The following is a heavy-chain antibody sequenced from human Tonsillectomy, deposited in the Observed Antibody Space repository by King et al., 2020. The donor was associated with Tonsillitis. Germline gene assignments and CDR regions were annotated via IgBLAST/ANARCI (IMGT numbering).Heavy chain of an antibody. D-gene: IGHD1-26*01. CDR1: GGSFSGYY. CDR3: ARDSLLFFYAFDM. J-gene: IGHJ3*02. V-gene: IGHV4-34*01. Sequence: VQLQQWGAGLLKPSETLSLTCGVYGGSFSGYYWSWIRQPPGKGLEWIGEINHSGSTYYNPSLKSRVTISVDTSKNQFSLKLSSVTAADTAMYYCARDSLLFFYAFDMWGQGTMVTVSS. CDR2: INHSGST.